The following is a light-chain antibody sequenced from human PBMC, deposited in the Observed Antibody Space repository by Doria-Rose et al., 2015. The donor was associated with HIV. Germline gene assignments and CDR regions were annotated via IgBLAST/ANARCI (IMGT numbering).Light chain of an antibody. Sequence: DIQMTQTPSSLSASVGDRVTITCRTSQSTGSLFNWYQQKPGKVPKLLIYAASSLQNGAPSRFSGSGSGTDFTLTISSLQPEDFATYFCQQSYSTPLTFGGGTKVEIK. V-gene: IGKV1-39*01. CDR2: AAS. J-gene: IGKJ4*01. CDR3: QQSYSTPLT. CDR1: QSTGSL.